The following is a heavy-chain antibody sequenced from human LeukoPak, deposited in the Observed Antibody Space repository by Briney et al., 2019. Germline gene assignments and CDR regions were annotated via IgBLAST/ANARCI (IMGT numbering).Heavy chain of an antibody. CDR1: EYTFTSYD. CDR3: ARDYYDSSGYYRGGDYFDY. CDR2: ISAYNGNT. Sequence: ASVKVSCKASEYTFTSYDINWVRQATGQGLEWMGWISAYNGNTNYAQKLQGRVTMTTDTSTSTAYMELRSLRSDDTAVYYCARDYYDSSGYYRGGDYFDYWGQGTLVTVSS. D-gene: IGHD3-22*01. V-gene: IGHV1-18*01. J-gene: IGHJ4*02.